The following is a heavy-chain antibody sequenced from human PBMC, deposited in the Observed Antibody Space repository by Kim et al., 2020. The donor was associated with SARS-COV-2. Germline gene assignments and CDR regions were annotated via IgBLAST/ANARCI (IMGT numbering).Heavy chain of an antibody. J-gene: IGHJ4*02. D-gene: IGHD7-27*01. Sequence: GGSLRLSCAVSGFTFSNYNMNWVRQAPGKGLEWVSSISSSSSYIYYADSVKGRFTTSRDNARNSLYLQMNSLKAEDTAMYYCATPRNWGLNYWGQGTLVT. CDR2: ISSSSSYI. CDR3: ATPRNWGLNY. CDR1: GFTFSNYN. V-gene: IGHV3-21*01.